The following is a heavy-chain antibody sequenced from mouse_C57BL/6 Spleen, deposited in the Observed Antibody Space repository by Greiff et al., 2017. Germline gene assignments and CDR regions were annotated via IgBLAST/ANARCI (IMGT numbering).Heavy chain of an antibody. V-gene: IGHV5-6*01. Sequence: VKLVESGGDLVKPGGSLKLSCAASGFTFSSYGMSWVRQTPDKRLEWVATISSGGSYTYYPDSVKGRFTISRDNAKNTLYLQMSSLKSEDTAMYYCARQVYYDYDVYFDYWGQGTTLTVSS. CDR2: ISSGGSYT. D-gene: IGHD2-4*01. CDR3: ARQVYYDYDVYFDY. CDR1: GFTFSSYG. J-gene: IGHJ2*01.